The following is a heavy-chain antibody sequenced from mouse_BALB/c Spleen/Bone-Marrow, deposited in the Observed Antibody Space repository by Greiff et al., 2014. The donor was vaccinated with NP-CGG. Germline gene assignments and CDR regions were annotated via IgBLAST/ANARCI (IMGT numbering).Heavy chain of an antibody. CDR3: ARYRLGTYFDY. V-gene: IGHV14-3*02. D-gene: IGHD1-2*01. Sequence: VQLKESGAELVKPGASVKLSCTASGFNIKDTYMHWVKQRPEQGLEWIGRIDPGNGNTKYDPKFQDKATITADTSSNTAYLQLSSLTSEDTAVYYCARYRLGTYFDYWGQGTTLTVSS. J-gene: IGHJ2*01. CDR2: IDPGNGNT. CDR1: GFNIKDTY.